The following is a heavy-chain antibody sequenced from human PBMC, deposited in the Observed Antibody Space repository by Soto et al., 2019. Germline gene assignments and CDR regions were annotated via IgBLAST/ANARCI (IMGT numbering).Heavy chain of an antibody. CDR2: INAGNGNT. D-gene: IGHD3-3*01. CDR1: GYTFTSYA. CDR3: ARESGVYDFWSGYWGGNWFDP. V-gene: IGHV1-3*01. Sequence: ASVKVSCKASGYTFTSYAMHWVRQAPGQRLEWMGWINAGNGNTKYSQKFQGRVTITRDTSASTAYMELSSLRSEDTAVYYCARESGVYDFWSGYWGGNWFDPWGQGTLVTVSS. J-gene: IGHJ5*02.